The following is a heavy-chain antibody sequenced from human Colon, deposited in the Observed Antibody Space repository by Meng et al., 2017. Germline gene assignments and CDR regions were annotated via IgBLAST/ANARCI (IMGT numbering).Heavy chain of an antibody. Sequence: GGSLRLSCAASGFTFSDHHIDWVRQAPGKGLEWVGRIRNKANSYTTEYAASVKGRFTVSRDDSKTSLYLQTNSLKTEDTAVYYCVRVNGAGTSSGCLDYWGQGTRV. CDR3: VRVNGAGTSSGCLDY. V-gene: IGHV3-72*01. CDR2: IRNKANSYTT. D-gene: IGHD1-1*01. CDR1: GFTFSDHH. J-gene: IGHJ4*02.